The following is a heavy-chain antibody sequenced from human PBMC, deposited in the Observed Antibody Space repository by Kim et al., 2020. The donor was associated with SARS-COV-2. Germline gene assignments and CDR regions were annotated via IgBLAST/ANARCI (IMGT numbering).Heavy chain of an antibody. Sequence: ADSWKGRFTISRDNAKNSLYLQMNSLRAEDTALYYCAKDPVGWELGEFDYWGQGTLVTVSS. J-gene: IGHJ4*02. CDR3: AKDPVGWELGEFDY. V-gene: IGHV3-9*01. D-gene: IGHD1-26*01.